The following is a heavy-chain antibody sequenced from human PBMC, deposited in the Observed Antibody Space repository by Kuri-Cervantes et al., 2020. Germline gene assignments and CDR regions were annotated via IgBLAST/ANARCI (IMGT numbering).Heavy chain of an antibody. J-gene: IGHJ4*02. V-gene: IGHV3-74*01. CDR2: INSDGSST. Sequence: ETLSLTCAASGFTFSSYWMHWVRQAPGKGLVWVSRINSDGSSTSYADSVKGRFTISRDNAKNTLYLQMNSLRAEDTAVYYCARDGRYCSGGNCYSGFDYWGQGTLVTVSS. CDR1: GFTFSSYW. D-gene: IGHD2-15*01. CDR3: ARDGRYCSGGNCYSGFDY.